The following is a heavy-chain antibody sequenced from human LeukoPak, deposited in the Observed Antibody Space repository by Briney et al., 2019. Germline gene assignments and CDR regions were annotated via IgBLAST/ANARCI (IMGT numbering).Heavy chain of an antibody. CDR1: GFTFSNYG. V-gene: IGHV3-30*18. J-gene: IGHJ3*02. D-gene: IGHD3-10*01. Sequence: PGGSLRLSCAASGFTFSNYGMHWVRQAPGKGLEWVAVIAHDGSIKHYADSVKGRFTISRDNSKNTLYLQMNSLRAEDTAVYYCAKDLSADGIITMVRGVIETVSQSERAFDIWGQGTMVTVSS. CDR2: IAHDGSIK. CDR3: AKDLSADGIITMVRGVIETVSQSERAFDI.